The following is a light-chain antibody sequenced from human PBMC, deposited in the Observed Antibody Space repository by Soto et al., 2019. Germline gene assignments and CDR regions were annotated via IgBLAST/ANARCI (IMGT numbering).Light chain of an antibody. Sequence: EIVMTQSPVTLSVSPGEIATLSCRASQSVGSNLAWYQQRPGQAPRLLIYAASIRAAAFPARFSGSGSGTQFTLTISSLQSEDFAVYYCHQYNNWPLTFGGGTKVEIK. J-gene: IGKJ4*01. CDR1: QSVGSN. CDR2: AAS. CDR3: HQYNNWPLT. V-gene: IGKV3-15*01.